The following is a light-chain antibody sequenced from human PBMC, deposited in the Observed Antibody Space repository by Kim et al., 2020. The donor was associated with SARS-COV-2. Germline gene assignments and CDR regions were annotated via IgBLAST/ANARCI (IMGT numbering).Light chain of an antibody. J-gene: IGLJ2*01. V-gene: IGLV3-19*01. CDR2: GKN. CDR1: NLRSYF. CDR3: SSRDFGAYFVI. Sequence: SSELTQDPAVSVALGQTVRITCQGDNLRSYFASWYQQKPGQAPIIVMFGKNNRPSGIPDRFSGSSSGNTASLTITGAQAEDEADYYCSSRDFGAYFVIFGGGTKVTVL.